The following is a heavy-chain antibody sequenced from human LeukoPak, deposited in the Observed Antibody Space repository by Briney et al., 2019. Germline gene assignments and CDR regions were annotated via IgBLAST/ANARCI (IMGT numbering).Heavy chain of an antibody. CDR3: ARIHSLYYYDSSGYGAFDI. D-gene: IGHD3-22*01. V-gene: IGHV3-33*01. CDR2: IWNDGSNK. J-gene: IGHJ3*02. CDR1: GFTFSSYG. Sequence: GRSLRLSCAASGFTFSSYGMHWVRQAPGKGLEWVAVIWNDGSNKYYADSVKGRFTISGDNSKNTLYLQMNSLRAEDTAVYCCARIHSLYYYDSSGYGAFDIWGQGTMVTVSS.